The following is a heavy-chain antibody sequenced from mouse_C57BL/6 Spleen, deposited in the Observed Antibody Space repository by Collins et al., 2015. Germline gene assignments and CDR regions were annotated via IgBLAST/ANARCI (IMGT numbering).Heavy chain of an antibody. J-gene: IGHJ3*01. Sequence: QIQLVQSGPELKKPGETVKISCKASGYTFTNYGMNWVKQAPGKGLKWMGWINTNTGEPTYAEEFKGRFAFSLETSASTAYLQINNLKNEDTATYFCAIYYYGSSYAYWGQGTLVTVSA. CDR3: AIYYYGSSYAY. D-gene: IGHD1-1*01. V-gene: IGHV9-3*02. CDR2: INTNTGEP. CDR1: GYTFTNYG.